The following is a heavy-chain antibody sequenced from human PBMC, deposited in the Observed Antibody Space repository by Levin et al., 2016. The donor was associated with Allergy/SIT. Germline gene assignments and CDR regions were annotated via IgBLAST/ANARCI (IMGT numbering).Heavy chain of an antibody. CDR1: GGSISSSSYY. J-gene: IGHJ4*02. CDR2: IYYSGST. D-gene: IGHD3-22*01. V-gene: IGHV4-39*01. Sequence: GSLRLSCTVSGGSISSSSYYWGWIRQPPGKGLEWIGSIYYSGSTYYNPSLKSRVTISVDTSKNQFSLKLSSVTAADTAVYYCATPPVAYYYDSSGYYYFDYWGQGTLGTVSS. CDR3: ATPPVAYYYDSSGYYYFDY.